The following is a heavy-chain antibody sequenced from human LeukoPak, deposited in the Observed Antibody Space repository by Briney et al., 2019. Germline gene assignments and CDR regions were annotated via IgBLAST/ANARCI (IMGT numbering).Heavy chain of an antibody. V-gene: IGHV3-33*06. D-gene: IGHD3-9*01. Sequence: GGSLRLSCAASGFTFGSYGMHWVRQAPGKGLEWVAVIWYDGSNKYYADSVKGRFTISRDNSKNTLYLQMNSLRAEDKAVYYFAEARRHYDILTGYEYWGQGPLVTVSS. J-gene: IGHJ4*02. CDR3: AEARRHYDILTGYEY. CDR2: IWYDGSNK. CDR1: GFTFGSYG.